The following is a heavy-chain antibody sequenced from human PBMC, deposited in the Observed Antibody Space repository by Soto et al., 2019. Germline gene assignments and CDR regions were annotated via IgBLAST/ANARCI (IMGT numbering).Heavy chain of an antibody. CDR3: AKIVVVPAAIWMGWFDP. CDR2: ISGSGGST. V-gene: IGHV3-23*01. CDR1: GFTFSSYA. D-gene: IGHD2-2*01. J-gene: IGHJ5*02. Sequence: GGSLRLSCAASGFTFSSYAMSWVRQAPGKGLEWVSAISGSGGSTYYADSVKGRFTISRDNSKNTLYLQMNSLRAEDTAVYYCAKIVVVPAAIWMGWFDPWGQGTLVTVSS.